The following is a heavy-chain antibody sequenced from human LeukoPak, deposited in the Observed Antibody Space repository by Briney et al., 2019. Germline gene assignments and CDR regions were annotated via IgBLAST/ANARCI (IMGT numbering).Heavy chain of an antibody. CDR2: INPSGGST. Sequence: ASVKVSCKASGYTFTSYYMHWVRQAPGQGLEWMGIINPSGGSTSYAQKFQGRATMTRDMSTSTVYMELSSLRSEDTAVYYCARDLGYCSSTSCYSFVFDYWGQGTLVTVSS. J-gene: IGHJ4*02. CDR1: GYTFTSYY. CDR3: ARDLGYCSSTSCYSFVFDY. D-gene: IGHD2-2*01. V-gene: IGHV1-46*01.